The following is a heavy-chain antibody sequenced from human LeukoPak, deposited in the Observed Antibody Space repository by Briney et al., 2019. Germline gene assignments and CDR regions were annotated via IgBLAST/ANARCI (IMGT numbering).Heavy chain of an antibody. J-gene: IGHJ6*03. Sequence: GESLKISCKSSGYSFTSYWIGWVRQMPGKGLEWMGIIYPGDSDTRYSPSFQGQVTISADKSISTAYLQWSSLKASDTAMYYCARHFPGSLTMVRGSYYMDVWGKGTTVTISS. V-gene: IGHV5-51*01. D-gene: IGHD3-10*01. CDR1: GYSFTSYW. CDR3: ARHFPGSLTMVRGSYYMDV. CDR2: IYPGDSDT.